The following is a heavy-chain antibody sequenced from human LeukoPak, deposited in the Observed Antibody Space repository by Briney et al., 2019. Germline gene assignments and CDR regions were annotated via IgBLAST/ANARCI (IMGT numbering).Heavy chain of an antibody. Sequence: GGSLRLSCAASGFTVSSNYMSWVRQAPGKGLEWVSAISGSGGSTYYADSVKGRFTISRDNSKNTLYLQMNSLRAEDTAVYYCARLLWWVDAFDIWGQGTMVTVSS. D-gene: IGHD2-2*01. CDR1: GFTVSSNY. CDR3: ARLLWWVDAFDI. V-gene: IGHV3-23*01. CDR2: ISGSGGST. J-gene: IGHJ3*02.